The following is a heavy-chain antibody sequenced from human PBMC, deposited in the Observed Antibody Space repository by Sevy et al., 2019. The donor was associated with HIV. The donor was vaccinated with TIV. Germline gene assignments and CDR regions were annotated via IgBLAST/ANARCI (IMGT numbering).Heavy chain of an antibody. V-gene: IGHV3-30-3*01. CDR1: GFTFTSYS. CDR2: ITYDATNK. J-gene: IGHJ1*01. D-gene: IGHD1-1*01. CDR3: ALERLSSDVAEYFQN. Sequence: GGSLRLSCAASGFTFTSYSMHWVRQAPGKGLEWVATITYDATNKHYADSVKGRFTISRDNSRNSLFLQMNSLRAEDTAVYYCALERLSSDVAEYFQNWGQGTLVIVSS.